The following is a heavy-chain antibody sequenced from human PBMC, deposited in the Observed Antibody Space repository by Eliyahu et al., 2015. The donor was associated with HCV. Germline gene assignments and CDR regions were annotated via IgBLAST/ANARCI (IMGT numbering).Heavy chain of an antibody. V-gene: IGHV1-2*02. CDR3: ARVDYDLLTGYYSVDP. J-gene: IGHJ5*02. Sequence: QVQLVQSGAEVKKPGASVKVSCKASGYSFTDSYLHWVRQAPGQGLEWMGWINPKTGRTDYGQKFQGRVTMTRDTSISTAYMELSRLRSDDTALYYCARVDYDLLTGYYSVDPWGQGTLVSVSS. D-gene: IGHD3-9*01. CDR2: INPKTGRT. CDR1: GYSFTDSY.